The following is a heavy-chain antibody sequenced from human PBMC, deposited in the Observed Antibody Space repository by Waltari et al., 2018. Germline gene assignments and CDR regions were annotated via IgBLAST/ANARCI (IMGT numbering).Heavy chain of an antibody. J-gene: IGHJ4*02. Sequence: QVQLVQSGAAVTKPGASVKVSCTVSGYTLPDLSMHWVRPAPGQGIEWMGGVDQEDGETSEEQKWQGRGTMTRDTSASTAYMELSSLRSEDTAVYYWASSGSYEDWGIDYWGQGTLVTVSS. D-gene: IGHD1-26*01. CDR2: VDQEDGET. V-gene: IGHV1-24*01. CDR1: GYTLPDLS. CDR3: ASSGSYEDWGIDY.